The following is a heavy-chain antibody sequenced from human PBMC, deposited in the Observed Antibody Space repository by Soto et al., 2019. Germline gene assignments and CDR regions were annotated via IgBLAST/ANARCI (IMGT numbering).Heavy chain of an antibody. CDR3: ARAATYYYGSGSSLGWFDP. D-gene: IGHD3-10*01. CDR2: IYYSGST. CDR1: GGSISSYY. Sequence: SETLSLTCTVSGGSISSYYWSWIRQPPGKGLEWIWYIYYSGSTNYNPSLKSRVTISVDTSKNQFSLKLSSVTAADTAVYYCARAATYYYGSGSSLGWFDPWGQGTLVTVSS. J-gene: IGHJ5*02. V-gene: IGHV4-59*01.